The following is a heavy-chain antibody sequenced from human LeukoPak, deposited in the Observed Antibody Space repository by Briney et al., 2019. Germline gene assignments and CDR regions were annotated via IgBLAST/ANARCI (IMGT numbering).Heavy chain of an antibody. CDR2: IYYGGST. Sequence: SETLSLTCTVSGGSISSSRYYWGWIRQSPGKGLEWIGSIYYGGSTYYNPSLKSRVTISVDTSKNQFSLKLSSVTAADTAVFYCARRGRILTGYIKASSYYFDYWGQGTLVTVSS. CDR1: GGSISSSRYY. CDR3: ARRGRILTGYIKASSYYFDY. V-gene: IGHV4-39*01. J-gene: IGHJ4*02. D-gene: IGHD3-9*01.